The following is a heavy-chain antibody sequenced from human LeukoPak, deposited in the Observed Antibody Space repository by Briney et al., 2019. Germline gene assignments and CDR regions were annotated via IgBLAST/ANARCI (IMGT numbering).Heavy chain of an antibody. V-gene: IGHV4-30-4*01. D-gene: IGHD4-17*01. CDR1: GGSISSGDYY. CDR3: ARDQLGDYGDYARAFDI. Sequence: SETLSLTCTVSGGSISSGDYYWSWIRQPPGKGLEWIGYIYYSGSTYYNPSLKSRVTISVDTSKNQFSLKLSSVTAADTAVYYCARDQLGDYGDYARAFDIWGQGTMVTVSS. CDR2: IYYSGST. J-gene: IGHJ3*02.